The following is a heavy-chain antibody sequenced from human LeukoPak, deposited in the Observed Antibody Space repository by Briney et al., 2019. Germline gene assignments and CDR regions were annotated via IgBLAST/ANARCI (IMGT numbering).Heavy chain of an antibody. Sequence: PGGSLRLSCAASGFTFSSYGMHWVRQAPGKGLEWVAVISYDGSNKYYADSVKGRFTISRDNSKNTLYLQMNSLRAEDTATYHCVKTMVTFGGLIRTDAFDIWGQGTMVTVSA. J-gene: IGHJ3*02. D-gene: IGHD3-16*01. CDR1: GFTFSSYG. CDR2: ISYDGSNK. V-gene: IGHV3-30*18. CDR3: VKTMVTFGGLIRTDAFDI.